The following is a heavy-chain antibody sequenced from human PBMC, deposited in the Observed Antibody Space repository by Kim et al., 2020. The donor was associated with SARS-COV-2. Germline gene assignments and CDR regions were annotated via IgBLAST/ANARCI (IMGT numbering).Heavy chain of an antibody. CDR3: ATTPLAAAPE. D-gene: IGHD2-15*01. Sequence: GGSLRLSCAASGFNFSSYAMHWVRQAPGKGLEYVSAISSNGGSTYYANSVKGRFTISRDNSKNTLYLQMGSLRAEDMAVYYCATTPLAAAPEWGQGTLVTVSS. J-gene: IGHJ4*02. V-gene: IGHV3-64*01. CDR1: GFNFSSYA. CDR2: ISSNGGST.